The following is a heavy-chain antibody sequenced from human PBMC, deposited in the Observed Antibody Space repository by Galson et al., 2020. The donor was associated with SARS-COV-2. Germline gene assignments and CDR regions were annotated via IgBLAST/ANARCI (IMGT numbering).Heavy chain of an antibody. D-gene: IGHD3-22*01. V-gene: IGHV4-34*01. Sequence: SETLSPTCAVYGGSFRGYYWSWIRPPPGKGLEWSGKNNHRGSTNYNPPLKRRVTISVDTAKSQFPLKLSSVTAADTALYYCSRAVKHDYDSSAYDDYWCQGTLVIVSS. CDR2: NNHRGST. J-gene: IGHJ4*02. CDR1: GGSFRGYY. CDR3: SRAVKHDYDSSAYDDY.